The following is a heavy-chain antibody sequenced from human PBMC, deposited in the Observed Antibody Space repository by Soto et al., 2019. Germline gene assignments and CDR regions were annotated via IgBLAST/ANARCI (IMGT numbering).Heavy chain of an antibody. Sequence: QVQLVQSGAEVKKPGASVKVSCKASGYTFTSYGISWVRQAPGQGLEWMGWISAYNGNTNYAQKLQGRVTMTTDTSTSTAYMELRSLRSDDTAMYYCARRGSNDYDSSGYYSLDYWGQGTLVTVSS. D-gene: IGHD3-22*01. CDR1: GYTFTSYG. CDR2: ISAYNGNT. CDR3: ARRGSNDYDSSGYYSLDY. J-gene: IGHJ4*02. V-gene: IGHV1-18*04.